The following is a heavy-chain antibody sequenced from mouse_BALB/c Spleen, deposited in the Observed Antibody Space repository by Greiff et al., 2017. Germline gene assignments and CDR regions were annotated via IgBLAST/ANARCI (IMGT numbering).Heavy chain of an antibody. Sequence: QVQLQQSGAELVKPGASVKLSCKASGYTFTSYYMYWVKQRPGQGLEWIGEINPSNGGTNFNEKFKSKATLTVDKSSSTAYMQLSSLTSEDSAVYYCTRYGNYGYYFDYWGQGTTLTVSS. D-gene: IGHD2-10*02. CDR2: INPSNGGT. V-gene: IGHV1S81*02. CDR3: TRYGNYGYYFDY. J-gene: IGHJ2*01. CDR1: GYTFTSYY.